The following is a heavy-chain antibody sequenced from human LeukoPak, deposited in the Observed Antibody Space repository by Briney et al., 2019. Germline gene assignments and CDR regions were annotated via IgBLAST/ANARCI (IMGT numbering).Heavy chain of an antibody. J-gene: IGHJ4*02. CDR3: ARDAMITFGGVDY. V-gene: IGHV3-7*01. CDR2: IKQDGSEK. CDR1: GFTFSNAW. Sequence: GGSLRLSCAASGFTFSNAWMSWVRQAPGKGLEWVANIKQDGSEKYYVDSVKGRFTISRDNAKNSLYLQMNSLRAEDTAVYYCARDAMITFGGVDYWGQGTLVTVSS. D-gene: IGHD3-16*01.